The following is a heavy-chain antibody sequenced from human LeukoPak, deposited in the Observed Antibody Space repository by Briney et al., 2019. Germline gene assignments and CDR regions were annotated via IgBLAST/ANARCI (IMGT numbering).Heavy chain of an antibody. D-gene: IGHD6-19*01. V-gene: IGHV4-59*08. CDR3: ARRVSYVAVAGPRDDAFDI. CDR1: GGSISSYY. CDR2: ISYSGNT. J-gene: IGHJ3*02. Sequence: SETLSLTCTVSGGSISSYYWSWIRQPPGKGLEWIGYISYSGNTDSNPSLKSRVTISVDTSKNQFSLKLSSVTAADTAVYYCARRVSYVAVAGPRDDAFDIWGQGTMITVSS.